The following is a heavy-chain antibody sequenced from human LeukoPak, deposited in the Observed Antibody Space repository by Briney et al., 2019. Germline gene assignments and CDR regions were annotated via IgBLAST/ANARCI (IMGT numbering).Heavy chain of an antibody. J-gene: IGHJ4*02. Sequence: PGGTLRLSCTASGFTFSSYAMSWVRQAPGKGLEWVSSISDIVSRTYYADSVEGRFTISRDNSKNTLFLQMNSLRAEDTAVYYCAMSGYSSSRFDYWGQGTLVTVSS. V-gene: IGHV3-23*01. CDR2: ISDIVSRT. CDR3: AMSGYSSSRFDY. CDR1: GFTFSSYA. D-gene: IGHD6-13*01.